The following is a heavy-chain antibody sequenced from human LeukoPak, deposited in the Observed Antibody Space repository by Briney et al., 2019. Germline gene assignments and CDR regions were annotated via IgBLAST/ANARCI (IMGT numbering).Heavy chain of an antibody. CDR1: GFSFPDHV. J-gene: IGHJ4*02. Sequence: GGSLRLSCAASGFSFPDHVMHWVRQAPGKGLEWVSLISEDGYRTYYAASVRGRFTISRDNSKNSLSLQMGSLTAEVTALYFCAKQSGAARNFDYWGQRPLVTVSS. CDR3: AKQSGAARNFDY. CDR2: ISEDGYRT. V-gene: IGHV3-43*02. D-gene: IGHD6-6*01.